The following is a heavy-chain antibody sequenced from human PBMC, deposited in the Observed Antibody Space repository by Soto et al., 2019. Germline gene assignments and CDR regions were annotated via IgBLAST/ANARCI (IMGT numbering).Heavy chain of an antibody. CDR3: ARAIVDYYDSRDYFDY. CDR2: ISYDGSNK. D-gene: IGHD3-22*01. J-gene: IGHJ4*02. CDR1: GFTFSSYS. Sequence: PGGSLRLSCAASGFTFSSYSMHWVRQAPGKGLEWVAVISYDGSNKYYADSVKGRFTISRDNSKNTLYLQMNSLRAEDTAVYYCARAIVDYYDSRDYFDYWGQGTLVTVSS. V-gene: IGHV3-30-3*01.